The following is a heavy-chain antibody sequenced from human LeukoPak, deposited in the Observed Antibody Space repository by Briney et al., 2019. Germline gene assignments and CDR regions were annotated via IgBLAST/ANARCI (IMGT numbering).Heavy chain of an antibody. CDR2: ISYDGSNK. Sequence: GGSLRLSCAASGFTFSSYGMHWVRQAPGKGLEGWAVISYDGSNKYYADSVKGRFTISRDNSKNTLYLQMNSLRAEDTAVYYCAKPGYSGYGAPFDYWGQGTLVTVSS. D-gene: IGHD5-12*01. CDR1: GFTFSSYG. V-gene: IGHV3-30*18. J-gene: IGHJ4*02. CDR3: AKPGYSGYGAPFDY.